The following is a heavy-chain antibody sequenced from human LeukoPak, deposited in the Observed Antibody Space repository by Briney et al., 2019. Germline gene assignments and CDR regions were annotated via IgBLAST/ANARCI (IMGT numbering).Heavy chain of an antibody. D-gene: IGHD4-17*01. CDR2: ITSDTGNT. CDR1: GYTFTGYY. CDR3: ARGDYAFDY. J-gene: IGHJ4*02. V-gene: IGHV1-18*04. Sequence: ASVKVSCKASGYTFTGYYMHWVRQAPGQGLEWMGWITSDTGNTKYAQKLQGRVTMTTDTSTTTAYMELSSLRSDDTAVYYCARGDYAFDYWGQGTLVTVSS.